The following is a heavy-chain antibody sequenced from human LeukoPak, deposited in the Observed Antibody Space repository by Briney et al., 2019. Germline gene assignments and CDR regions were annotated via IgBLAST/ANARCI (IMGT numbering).Heavy chain of an antibody. J-gene: IGHJ4*02. Sequence: GTSLRLSCATSGFTFSHYGMHWVRQAPGRGLEWVAVIWSDGSNRYYGDPVKGRFTISRDNFQRTVYLQMNSLRAEDTAVYYCAKDAQRGFDYSNSLDNWGQGTLVTVSS. CDR3: AKDAQRGFDYSNSLDN. CDR2: IWSDGSNR. CDR1: GFTFSHYG. V-gene: IGHV3-33*06. D-gene: IGHD4-11*01.